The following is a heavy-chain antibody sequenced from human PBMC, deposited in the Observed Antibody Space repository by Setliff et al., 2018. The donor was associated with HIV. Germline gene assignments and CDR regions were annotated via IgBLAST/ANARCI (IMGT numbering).Heavy chain of an antibody. CDR3: ARNKLSDAFDV. J-gene: IGHJ3*01. Sequence: VASVKVSCKASGYTFSTYGISWVRQAPGHGLEWMAWINTYNGNTNYAQKVKGRVTMTTDTSTSTAYLELRSLRSDDTAVYFCARNKLSDAFDVWGPGTVVTVSS. CDR2: INTYNGNT. CDR1: GYTFSTYG. D-gene: IGHD1-1*01. V-gene: IGHV1-18*01.